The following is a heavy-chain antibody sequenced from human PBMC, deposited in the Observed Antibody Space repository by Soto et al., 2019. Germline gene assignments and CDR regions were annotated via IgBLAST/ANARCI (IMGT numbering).Heavy chain of an antibody. J-gene: IGHJ4*02. CDR2: IYPGDSDT. Sequence: GESLKISCNGSGYSFTSYWIGWVRQMPGKGLEWMGIIYPGDSDTRYSPSFQGQVTISADKSISTAYLQWSSLKASDTAMYYCARSVGGDYYDGSGYPPETFDYWGQGTLVTVYS. V-gene: IGHV5-51*01. CDR3: ARSVGGDYYDGSGYPPETFDY. D-gene: IGHD3-22*01. CDR1: GYSFTSYW.